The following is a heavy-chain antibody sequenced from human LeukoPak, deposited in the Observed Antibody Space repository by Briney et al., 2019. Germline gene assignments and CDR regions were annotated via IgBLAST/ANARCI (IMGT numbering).Heavy chain of an antibody. CDR2: ISGSGGST. CDR1: GFTFSSYA. D-gene: IGHD6-6*01. Sequence: GGSLRLSCAASGFTFSSYATSWVRQAPGKGLEWVSAISGSGGSTYYADSVKGRFTISRDNSKNTLYLQMNSLRAEDTAVYYCARSSIAARPRYFDYWGQGTLVTVSS. CDR3: ARSSIAARPRYFDY. V-gene: IGHV3-23*01. J-gene: IGHJ4*02.